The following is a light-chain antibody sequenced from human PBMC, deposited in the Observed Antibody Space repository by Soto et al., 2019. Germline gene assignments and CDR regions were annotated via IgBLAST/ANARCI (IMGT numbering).Light chain of an antibody. J-gene: IGKJ1*01. Sequence: EIVLTQSPGTLSLSPGERATLSCRASQSVYSSQLAWYQQKPGQAPRLLIHGASSRATGIPDRFSGSGSGTDFTLTISRLEPEDFVVYYCQQYGNSRTFGQGTKVEIK. V-gene: IGKV3-20*01. CDR2: GAS. CDR3: QQYGNSRT. CDR1: QSVYSSQ.